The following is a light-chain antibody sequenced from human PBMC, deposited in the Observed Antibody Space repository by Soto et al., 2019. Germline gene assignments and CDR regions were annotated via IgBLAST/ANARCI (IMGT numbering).Light chain of an antibody. Sequence: EIVLTQFPGTLSLSPGERATISCRASQSVSSSFLAWFQQKPGQAPRLLIYGASSRATGIPDRFSGRGSGTYFTLTISRLEPEDFAVYYCQHYGSSPTFGQGAKLEIK. CDR2: GAS. J-gene: IGKJ2*01. CDR3: QHYGSSPT. V-gene: IGKV3-20*01. CDR1: QSVSSSF.